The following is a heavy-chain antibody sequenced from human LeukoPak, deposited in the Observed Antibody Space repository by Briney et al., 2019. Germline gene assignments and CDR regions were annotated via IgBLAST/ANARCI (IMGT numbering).Heavy chain of an antibody. J-gene: IGHJ4*02. CDR2: ISSSGSTI. D-gene: IGHD5-18*01. CDR1: GFTFSDYY. Sequence: GGSLRLSCAASGFTFSDYYMSWIRQAPGKGLEWVSYISSSGSTIYYADSVKGRFTISRDNAKNSLYLQMNSLRVEDTALYYCVKDKDSRGYSYGESDYWGQGTLVTVSS. CDR3: VKDKDSRGYSYGESDY. V-gene: IGHV3-11*01.